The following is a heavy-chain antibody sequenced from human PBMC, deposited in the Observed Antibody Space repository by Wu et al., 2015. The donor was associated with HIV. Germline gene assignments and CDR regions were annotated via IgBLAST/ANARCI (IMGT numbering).Heavy chain of an antibody. D-gene: IGHD6-19*01. CDR1: GYTFTGYY. CDR3: ARQRAYTSGWYIFDY. Sequence: QVQLVQSGAEVKKPGASVKVSCKASGYTFTGYYMHWVRQAPGQGLEWMGWINPNSGGTNYAQKFQGRVTMTRDTSISTAYMELSRLRSDDTAVYYCARQRAYTSGWYIFDYWGQGTLGHRLL. CDR2: INPNSGGT. J-gene: IGHJ4*02. V-gene: IGHV1-2*02.